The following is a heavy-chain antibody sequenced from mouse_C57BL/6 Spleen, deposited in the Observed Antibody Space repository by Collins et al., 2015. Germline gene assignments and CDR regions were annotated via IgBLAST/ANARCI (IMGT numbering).Heavy chain of an antibody. Sequence: QVQLQQSGAELMKPGASVKLSCKATGYTFTGYWIEWVKQRPGQGLEWIGDIYPGSGSTNYNEKFKSKATLTVDTSSSTAYMQLSSLTSEDSAVYYCARNDYSNLGWFAYWGQGTLVTVSA. CDR1: GYTFTGYW. V-gene: IGHV1-9*01. CDR2: IYPGSGST. CDR3: ARNDYSNLGWFAY. J-gene: IGHJ3*01. D-gene: IGHD2-5*01.